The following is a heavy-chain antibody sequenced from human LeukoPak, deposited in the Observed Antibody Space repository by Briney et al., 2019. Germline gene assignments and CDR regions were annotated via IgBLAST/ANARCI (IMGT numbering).Heavy chain of an antibody. J-gene: IGHJ4*02. Sequence: GGSLRLSCAASGFTFTSYAMSWVRQAPGKGLEWVSGISGGGGATYYADSVKGRFTISRDNSENTLYLQMNSLRASDTAMYFCATGLNVVAPADIPAMFDYWGQGSLVTVSS. CDR2: ISGGGGAT. CDR3: ATGLNVVAPADIPAMFDY. CDR1: GFTFTSYA. D-gene: IGHD2-2*01. V-gene: IGHV3-23*01.